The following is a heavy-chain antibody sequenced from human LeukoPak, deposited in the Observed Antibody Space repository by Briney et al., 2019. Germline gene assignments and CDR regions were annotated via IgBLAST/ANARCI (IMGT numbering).Heavy chain of an antibody. CDR1: GFTFSSHD. Sequence: GGSLRLSCAASGFTFSSHDMHWVRQATGKGLEWVSAIGTADDTYYAGFVKGRFTISRENAWNSVYLQLNNLRAGDTAVYYCARDRPGAQGFDYWGQGTLVTVSS. CDR3: ARDRPGAQGFDY. V-gene: IGHV3-13*01. CDR2: IGTADDT. D-gene: IGHD4/OR15-4a*01. J-gene: IGHJ4*02.